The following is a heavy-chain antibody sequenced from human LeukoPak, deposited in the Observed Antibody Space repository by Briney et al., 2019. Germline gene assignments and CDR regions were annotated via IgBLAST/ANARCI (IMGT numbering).Heavy chain of an antibody. CDR1: GYTFTSYD. CDR2: MNNNSGNT. CDR3: ARRRYSSHWYSFAY. J-gene: IGHJ4*02. Sequence: GASVNVSFKGSGYTFTSYDINGVRPATGQGGEGTGWMNNNSGNTGYVKQFEGRATMPRNTSISTAYIELSSLRSEARAVSYCARRRYSSHWYSFAYWGQGTLVTVSS. D-gene: IGHD6-13*01. V-gene: IGHV1-8*01.